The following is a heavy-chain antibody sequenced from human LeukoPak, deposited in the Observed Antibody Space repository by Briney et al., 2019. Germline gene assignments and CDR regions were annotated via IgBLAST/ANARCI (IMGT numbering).Heavy chain of an antibody. D-gene: IGHD3-16*01. CDR2: IYSGGST. CDR1: GFTVSSNY. Sequence: PGGSLRLSCAASGFTVSSNYMSWVRQAPGKGLEWVSVIYSGGSTYYADSVKGRFTISRDNSKNTLYLQMNSLRAEDTAVYYCAIGRGWGWHGYQLSSLAEYFQHWGQGTLVTVSS. CDR3: AIGRGWGWHGYQLSSLAEYFQH. V-gene: IGHV3-53*01. J-gene: IGHJ1*01.